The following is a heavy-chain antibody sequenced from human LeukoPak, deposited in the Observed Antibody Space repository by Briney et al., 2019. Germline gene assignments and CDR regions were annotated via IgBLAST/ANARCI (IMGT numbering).Heavy chain of an antibody. J-gene: IGHJ5*02. CDR1: GGSISSGGYS. CDR3: ARDSQYYDFWSGYSFWFDP. CDR2: IYHSGST. V-gene: IGHV4-30-2*01. Sequence: SETLSLTCAVSGGSISSGGYSWSWIRQPPGKGLEWIGYIYHSGSTYYNPSLKSRVTISVDTSKNQFSLKLSSVTAADTAMYYCARDSQYYDFWSGYSFWFDPWGQGTLVTVSS. D-gene: IGHD3-3*01.